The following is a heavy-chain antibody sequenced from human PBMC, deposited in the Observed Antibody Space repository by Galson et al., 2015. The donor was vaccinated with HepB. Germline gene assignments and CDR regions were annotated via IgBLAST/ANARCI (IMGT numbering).Heavy chain of an antibody. CDR2: FDPEDGEI. Sequence: SVKVSCKVSGYSLTESSMYWVRQAPGKGLEWMGDFDPEDGEIVYAQKFQGRVSMTEDTSAETAYMELSSLRSEDTAVYYCAMDSFPSYYGSGTPRGAFDIWGQGTMVTVSS. CDR3: AMDSFPSYYGSGTPRGAFDI. D-gene: IGHD3-10*01. V-gene: IGHV1-24*01. CDR1: GYSLTESS. J-gene: IGHJ3*02.